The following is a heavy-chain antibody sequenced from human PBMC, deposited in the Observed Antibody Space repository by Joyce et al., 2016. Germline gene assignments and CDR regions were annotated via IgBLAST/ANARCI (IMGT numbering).Heavy chain of an antibody. V-gene: IGHV3-48*02. Sequence: EVQLVESGGGLVQPGGSMRLSCAASGFTFSTYAMNWGRPAPGKGLEWVSYISSSSDTIYYADSVKGLFTISRDNAKNSLYLHMNSLRDKDTAVYYCARDLWLVPVSSYYFDYWGQGTLVTVSS. CDR3: ARDLWLVPVSSYYFDY. J-gene: IGHJ4*02. CDR1: GFTFSTYA. CDR2: ISSSSDTI. D-gene: IGHD6-19*01.